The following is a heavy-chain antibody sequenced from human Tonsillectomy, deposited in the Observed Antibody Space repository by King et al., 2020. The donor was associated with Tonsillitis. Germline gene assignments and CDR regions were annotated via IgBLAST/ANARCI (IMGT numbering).Heavy chain of an antibody. J-gene: IGHJ3*02. D-gene: IGHD3-22*01. Sequence: QLQESGPGLVKPSETLSLTCTVPGGSISSSSYYWGWIRQPPGKGLEWIGSIYYSGSTYYNPSLKSRVTISVDTSKNQVSLKPSSGTAADTAVYYCARLTAPYYYDSSGYAFDIWGQGTMVTVSS. V-gene: IGHV4-39*07. CDR3: ARLTAPYYYDSSGYAFDI. CDR2: IYYSGST. CDR1: GGSISSSSYY.